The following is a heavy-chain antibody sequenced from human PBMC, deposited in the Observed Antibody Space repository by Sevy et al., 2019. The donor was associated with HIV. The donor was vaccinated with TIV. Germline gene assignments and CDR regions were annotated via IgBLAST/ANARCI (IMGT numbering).Heavy chain of an antibody. Sequence: GGSLRLSCAASQFTFSSYAMSWVRQAPGKGPEWVSSISGSGGETYYADSVKGRFTISRDKSKNTLYLQMNSLRAEDTAVYYCAKDMIVVVGEALDIWGQGTMVTVSS. CDR3: AKDMIVVVGEALDI. CDR1: QFTFSSYA. V-gene: IGHV3-23*01. CDR2: ISGSGGET. J-gene: IGHJ3*02. D-gene: IGHD3-22*01.